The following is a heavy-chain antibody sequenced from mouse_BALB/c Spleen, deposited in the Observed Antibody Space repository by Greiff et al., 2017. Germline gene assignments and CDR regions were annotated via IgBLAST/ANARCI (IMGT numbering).Heavy chain of an antibody. CDR1: GYTFTDYY. D-gene: IGHD2-3*01. J-gene: IGHJ2*01. CDR3: ARGDDGYFYFDY. CDR2: IYPGSGNT. V-gene: IGHV1-77*01. Sequence: QVQLQQSGAELARPGASVKLSCKASGYTFTDYYINWVKQRTGQGLEWIGEIYPGSGNTYYNEKFKGKATLTADKSSSTAYMQLSSLTSEDSAVYFCARGDDGYFYFDYWGQGTTLTVSS.